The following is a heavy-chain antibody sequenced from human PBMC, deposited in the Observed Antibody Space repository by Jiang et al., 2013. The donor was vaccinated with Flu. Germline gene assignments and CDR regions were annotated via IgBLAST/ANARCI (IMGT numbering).Heavy chain of an antibody. CDR3: AKDPVTTVTTNFDY. J-gene: IGHJ4*02. CDR2: ISSSSSYI. V-gene: IGHV3-21*04. Sequence: SISSSSSYIYYADSVKGRFTISRDNAKNSLYLQMNSLRAEDTAVYYCAKDPVTTVTTNFDYWGQGTLVTVSS. D-gene: IGHD4-17*01.